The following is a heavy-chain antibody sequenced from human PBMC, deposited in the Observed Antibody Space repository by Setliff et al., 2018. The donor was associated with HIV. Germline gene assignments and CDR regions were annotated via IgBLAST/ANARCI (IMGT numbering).Heavy chain of an antibody. CDR1: GGSISSDSYY. V-gene: IGHV4-39*07. Sequence: PSETLSLTCDVSGGSISSDSYYWAWLRQPPGKGLEWIGTIYYSGSTHYNPSLKSRLNISVDMSKNQLSLKLSSVTAADTAVYYCLLWTGYYTYWFFDLWGRGALVTVSS. CDR2: IYYSGST. J-gene: IGHJ2*01. D-gene: IGHD3-3*01. CDR3: LLWTGYYTYWFFDL.